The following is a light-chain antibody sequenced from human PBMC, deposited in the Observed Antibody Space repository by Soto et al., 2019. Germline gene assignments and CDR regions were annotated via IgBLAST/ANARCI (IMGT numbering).Light chain of an antibody. CDR3: QHHGNSHPSWT. CDR2: GAS. V-gene: IGKV3-20*01. Sequence: EIVLTQSPGTLSLSPGERATLFCRASQSVSSSYLAWYQQKPGQAPRLLIYGASSRATGIPDRFSGSGSGTDFTLTISRLEPEDFAVYYCQHHGNSHPSWTFGQGTKVEIK. J-gene: IGKJ1*01. CDR1: QSVSSSY.